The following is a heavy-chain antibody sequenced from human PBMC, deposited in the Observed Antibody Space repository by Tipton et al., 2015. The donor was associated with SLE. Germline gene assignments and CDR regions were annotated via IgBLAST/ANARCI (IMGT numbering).Heavy chain of an antibody. CDR2: ISYDGSNK. CDR1: GFTFSIYA. D-gene: IGHD2-21*01. Sequence: RSLRLSCAASGFTFSIYAIHWVRQAPGKGLEWVAVISYDGSNKYYADSVKGRFTISRDNSKNTLYLQMNSLRAEDTAVYYCASSLLLNYFDYWGQGTLVTVSS. CDR3: ASSLLLNYFDY. J-gene: IGHJ4*02. V-gene: IGHV3-30*04.